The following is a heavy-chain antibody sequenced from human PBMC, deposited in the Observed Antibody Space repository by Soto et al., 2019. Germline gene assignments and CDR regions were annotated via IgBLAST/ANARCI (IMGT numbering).Heavy chain of an antibody. J-gene: IGHJ6*02. Sequence: PGGSLRLSCAASGFTFSSYAMSWVRRAPGKGLEWVSAISGSGGSTYYADSVKGRFTISRDNSKNTLYLQMNSLRAEDTAVYYCAKKGGQVQEGKYYYGMDVWGQGTRVTVSS. CDR2: ISGSGGST. CDR1: GFTFSSYA. CDR3: AKKGGQVQEGKYYYGMDV. V-gene: IGHV3-23*01. D-gene: IGHD3-10*01.